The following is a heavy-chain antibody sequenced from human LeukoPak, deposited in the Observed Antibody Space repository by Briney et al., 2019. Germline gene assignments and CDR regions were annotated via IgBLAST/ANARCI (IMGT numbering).Heavy chain of an antibody. CDR1: GYSFTSYW. V-gene: IGHV5-51*01. Sequence: GESLKISCKGSGYSFTSYWIGWVRPMPGKGLEWMGIIYPGDSDTRYSPSFQGQVTISADKSISTAYLQWSSLKASDTAMYYCARRAGSYFDTYYFDYWGQGTLVTVSS. CDR2: IYPGDSDT. CDR3: ARRAGSYFDTYYFDY. J-gene: IGHJ4*02. D-gene: IGHD1-26*01.